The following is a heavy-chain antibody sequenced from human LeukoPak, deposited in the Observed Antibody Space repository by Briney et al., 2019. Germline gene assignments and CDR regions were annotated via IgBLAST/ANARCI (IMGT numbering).Heavy chain of an antibody. Sequence: PGGSLRLSCAASGFTFSSYAMSWVRQAPGKGLEWVSGISNSGGSTYNADSVKGRFTISRDNSKNTLYVQMNSVRAADTAMYYCARGGSGHYYASGTYYQSYYFDYWGQGTLVTVSS. J-gene: IGHJ4*02. CDR3: ARGGSGHYYASGTYYQSYYFDY. CDR2: ISNSGGST. V-gene: IGHV3-23*01. D-gene: IGHD3-10*01. CDR1: GFTFSSYA.